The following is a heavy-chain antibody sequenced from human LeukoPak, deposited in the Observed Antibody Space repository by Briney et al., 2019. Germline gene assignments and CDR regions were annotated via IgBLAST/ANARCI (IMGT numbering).Heavy chain of an antibody. CDR3: ARPYCSGGSCYGGYFDY. Sequence: GESLKISCKGSGYSFTSYWIGWVRQMPGKGLEWMGIIYPGDSDTRYSPSFQGQVTISADKSISTAYLQWSSLKASDTATYYCARPYCSGGSCYGGYFDYWGQGTLVTVSS. CDR1: GYSFTSYW. D-gene: IGHD2-15*01. J-gene: IGHJ4*02. V-gene: IGHV5-51*01. CDR2: IYPGDSDT.